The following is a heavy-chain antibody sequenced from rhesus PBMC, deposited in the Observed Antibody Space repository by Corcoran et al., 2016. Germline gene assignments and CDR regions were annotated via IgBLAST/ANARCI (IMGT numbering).Heavy chain of an antibody. J-gene: IGHJ6*01. V-gene: IGHV4-122*02. D-gene: IGHD4-29*01. CDR3: AHYGSSYGGDS. Sequence: QLQLQESGPGLVKPSETLSLTCAVSGYSISSGYGWSWIRQPPGKGLECSGYISEMGMTSDIPSLKSRVTMSRDTSKNQFSLKLSSVTAADAAVYYWAHYGSSYGGDSWGQGVVVTVSS. CDR2: ISEMGMT. CDR1: GYSISSGYG.